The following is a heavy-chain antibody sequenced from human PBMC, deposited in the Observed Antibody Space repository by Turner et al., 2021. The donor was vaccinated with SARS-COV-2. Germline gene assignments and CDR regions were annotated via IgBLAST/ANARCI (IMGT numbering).Heavy chain of an antibody. CDR1: GGSISSSSYF. CDR2: IYYSGTT. J-gene: IGHJ4*02. Sequence: QVQLQESGPGLVKPSEILSLTCTVSGGSISSSSYFWGWIRQPPTKELEWIGSIYYSGTTYYNPSLKSRVSLSIDPSKNQFSLNLTSVTAADTALFYCARQAAGQGLDYWGRGILVTVSS. V-gene: IGHV4-39*01. CDR3: ARQAAGQGLDY. D-gene: IGHD3-10*01.